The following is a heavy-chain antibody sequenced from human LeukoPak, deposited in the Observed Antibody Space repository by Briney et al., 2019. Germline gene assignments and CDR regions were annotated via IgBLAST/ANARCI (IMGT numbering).Heavy chain of an antibody. D-gene: IGHD4-17*01. CDR3: AKNLESYGDSATDY. Sequence: GGSLRLSCVASGFTFSSYAMSWVRQAPGKGLEWVSSISASGGGTYYADSMKGRFTISRDSSKNTLYLQMNSLRAEDTAIYYCAKNLESYGDSATDYWGQETLVTVPS. CDR1: GFTFSSYA. CDR2: ISASGGGT. V-gene: IGHV3-23*01. J-gene: IGHJ4*02.